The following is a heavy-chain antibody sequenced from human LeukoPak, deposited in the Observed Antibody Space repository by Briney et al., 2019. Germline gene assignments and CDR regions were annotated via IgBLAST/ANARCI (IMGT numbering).Heavy chain of an antibody. D-gene: IGHD4-17*01. Sequence: GGSLRLSCAASGFTLSSYAMHWVRQAPGEGRGWAAVIWYVGSSKYYADSVKGRFTISRDNSKNTLYLQMNTLRAEDTAVYYCARLHGANYYYYDMDLWAQEPTVPVPS. CDR2: IWYVGSSK. J-gene: IGHJ6*02. CDR1: GFTLSSYA. CDR3: ARLHGANYYYYDMDL. V-gene: IGHV3-33*01.